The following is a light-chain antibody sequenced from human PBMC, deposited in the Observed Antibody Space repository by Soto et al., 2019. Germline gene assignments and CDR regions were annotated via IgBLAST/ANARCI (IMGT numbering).Light chain of an antibody. V-gene: IGKV3-15*01. CDR3: QQRTIWPLT. CDR2: SAS. Sequence: EIVMTQSPATLSVSPGERATLSCRASRSVSINVAWYQQRPGQPPRLLISSASTRATGTPARFSGSGSGTEFTLTISSLQSEDSAVYYCQQRTIWPLTFGGGTRVEIK. J-gene: IGKJ4*01. CDR1: RSVSIN.